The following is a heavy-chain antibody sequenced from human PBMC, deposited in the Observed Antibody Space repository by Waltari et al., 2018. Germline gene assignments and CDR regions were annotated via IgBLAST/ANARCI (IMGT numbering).Heavy chain of an antibody. J-gene: IGHJ4*02. CDR2: IRGSGGRT. Sequence: EVQLLESGGGLVQPGGSLRLSCAASGFTFSSYAMSWVRQAPGKGLEWASAIRGSGGRTYDADAVKGRFTISRDNSKNTLYLQMNSLRAEDTAVYYCAKDPTYYYDSSGYSYFDYWGQGTLVTVSS. D-gene: IGHD3-22*01. CDR1: GFTFSSYA. CDR3: AKDPTYYYDSSGYSYFDY. V-gene: IGHV3-23*01.